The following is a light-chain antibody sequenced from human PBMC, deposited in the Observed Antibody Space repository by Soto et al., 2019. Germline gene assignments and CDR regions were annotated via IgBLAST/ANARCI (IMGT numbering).Light chain of an antibody. CDR1: PSVTNF. CDR3: QQRSNWPPIT. V-gene: IGKV3-11*01. J-gene: IGKJ5*01. CDR2: GAF. Sequence: EIVLTQSPATLSLSPGERATLSFGASPSVTNFLAWYQQKPGQAPRLLIYGAFNRATGIPARFSGSGSGTDFTLTIDNLEPEDFAVYYCQQRSNWPPITFGQGTRLEI.